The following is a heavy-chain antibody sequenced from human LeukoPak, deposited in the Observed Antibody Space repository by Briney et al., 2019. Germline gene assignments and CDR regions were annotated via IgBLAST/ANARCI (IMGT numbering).Heavy chain of an antibody. CDR2: IIPIFGTA. Sequence: SVKVSCKASGGTFSSYAISWVRQAPGQGLEWMGRIIPIFGTANYAQKFQGRVTITTDESTSTAYMELSSLRSEDTAVYYCARTAETIYYYDSSGYEPTFDYWGQGTLVTVSS. CDR1: GGTFSSYA. J-gene: IGHJ4*02. V-gene: IGHV1-69*05. CDR3: ARTAETIYYYDSSGYEPTFDY. D-gene: IGHD3-22*01.